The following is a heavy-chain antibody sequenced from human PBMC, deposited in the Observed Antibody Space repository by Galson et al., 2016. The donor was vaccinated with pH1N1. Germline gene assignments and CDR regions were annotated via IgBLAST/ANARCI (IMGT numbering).Heavy chain of an antibody. CDR3: SRVLEGGVDV. CDR2: SKKKLYSYTT. V-gene: IGHV3-72*01. J-gene: IGHJ6*02. D-gene: IGHD3-16*01. Sequence: CAVSGFIFSDYHMDWVRQAPGKGLEWVGRSKKKLYSYTTEYATSVQGRFTISRDESKNSMYLQMSSLRPEDTAVYFCSRVLEGGVDVWGQGTTVTVSS. CDR1: GFIFSDYH.